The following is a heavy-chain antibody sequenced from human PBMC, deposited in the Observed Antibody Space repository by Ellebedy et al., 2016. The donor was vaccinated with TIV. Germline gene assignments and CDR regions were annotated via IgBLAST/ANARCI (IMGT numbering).Heavy chain of an antibody. CDR1: GYIFSTYG. CDR2: ISAYNGDT. Sequence: AASVKVSCKASGYIFSTYGITWVRQAPGQGLERMGWISAYNGDTNYAQKVQGRVTMTTDPSTSTAYLELRSLRSDDTAVYYRSRLAAGGVRYFDVWGRGTLVTVSS. D-gene: IGHD6-13*01. V-gene: IGHV1-18*04. CDR3: SRLAAGGVRYFDV. J-gene: IGHJ2*01.